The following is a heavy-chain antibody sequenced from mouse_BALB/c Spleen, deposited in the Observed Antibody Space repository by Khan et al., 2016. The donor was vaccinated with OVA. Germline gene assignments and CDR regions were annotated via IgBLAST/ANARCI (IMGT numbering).Heavy chain of an antibody. CDR3: ARNSYMYDFTY. CDR1: GFSLTTYG. CDR2: IRSGGNT. Sequence: QVQLKQSGPGLVQPSQSLSITCTVSGFSLTTYGVHWVRQSPGKGLEWLGVIRSGGNTAYNAASISRLSITKDNSKSQVFFKMNSLQADDTAMYYCARNSYMYDFTYWGQGTLVTVSA. J-gene: IGHJ3*01. D-gene: IGHD2-14*01. V-gene: IGHV2-2*01.